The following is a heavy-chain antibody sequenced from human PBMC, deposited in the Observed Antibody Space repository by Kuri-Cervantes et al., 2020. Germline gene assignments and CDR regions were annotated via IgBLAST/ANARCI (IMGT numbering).Heavy chain of an antibody. CDR1: GYTFTSYY. CDR2: INPSGGST. D-gene: IGHD5-18*01. J-gene: IGHJ4*02. Sequence: ASVKVSCKASGYTFTSYYMHWVRQAPGQGLEWMGIINPSGGSTSYAQKFQGRVTMTRDTSTGTVYMELSSLRSEDTAVYYCASLGYSYGLFFDYWGQGTLVTVSS. CDR3: ASLGYSYGLFFDY. V-gene: IGHV1-46*01.